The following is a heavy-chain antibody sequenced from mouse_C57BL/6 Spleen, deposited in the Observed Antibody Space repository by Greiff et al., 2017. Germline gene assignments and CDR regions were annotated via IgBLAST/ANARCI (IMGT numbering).Heavy chain of an antibody. J-gene: IGHJ2*01. CDR3: ARKNFYYFDY. V-gene: IGHV1-42*01. Sequence: VQLQQSGPELVKPGASVKISCKASGYSFTGYYMNWVKQSPEKSLEWIGEINPSTGGTAYNQKFKAKATLTVDKSSSTAYMQLKSLTSADSAVYYCARKNFYYFDYWGQGTTLTVSS. CDR1: GYSFTGYY. CDR2: INPSTGGT.